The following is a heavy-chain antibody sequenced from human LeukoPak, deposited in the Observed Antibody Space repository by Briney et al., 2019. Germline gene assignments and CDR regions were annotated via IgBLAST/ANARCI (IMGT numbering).Heavy chain of an antibody. D-gene: IGHD6-13*01. V-gene: IGHV3-53*01. CDR2: IYSGGST. CDR1: GFTVSSNY. Sequence: GGSLRLSCAASGFTVSSNYMSWVRQAPGKGLEWVSVIYSGGSTYYADSVKGRFTISRDNSKNTLYLQMNSLRAEDTAVYYCARYSSSWYDPYGMDVWGQGTTVTVSS. J-gene: IGHJ6*02. CDR3: ARYSSSWYDPYGMDV.